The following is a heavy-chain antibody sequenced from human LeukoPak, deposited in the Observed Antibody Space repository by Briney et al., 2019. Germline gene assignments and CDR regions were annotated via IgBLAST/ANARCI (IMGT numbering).Heavy chain of an antibody. J-gene: IGHJ4*02. D-gene: IGHD4-17*01. CDR3: ARTYGDYIFDY. V-gene: IGHV4-30-2*01. CDR1: GGSISSGGYS. Sequence: PSETLSLTCAVSGGSISSGGYSWSWIRQPPGKGLEWIGYIYHSGSTYYNPSLKSRVTISVDRSKNQFSLKLSSVTAADTAVYYCARTYGDYIFDYWGQGTLVTVPS. CDR2: IYHSGST.